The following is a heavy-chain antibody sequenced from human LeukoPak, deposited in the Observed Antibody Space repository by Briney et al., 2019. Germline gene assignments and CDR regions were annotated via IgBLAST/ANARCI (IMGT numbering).Heavy chain of an antibody. J-gene: IGHJ3*02. D-gene: IGHD6-19*01. Sequence: ASVRVSCKASGYTFTSYAIHWVRQAPGQRLEWMGWVNAGNGNTKYSQKFQGRVTITRDTSASTAYMELSSLRSEDTAVYFCGCSSGRSGIAFDIWGQGTMVTVSS. V-gene: IGHV1-3*01. CDR2: VNAGNGNT. CDR3: GCSSGRSGIAFDI. CDR1: GYTFTSYA.